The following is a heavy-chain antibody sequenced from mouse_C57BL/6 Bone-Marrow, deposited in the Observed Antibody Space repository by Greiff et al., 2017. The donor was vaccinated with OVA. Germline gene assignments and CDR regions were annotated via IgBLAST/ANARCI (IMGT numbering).Heavy chain of an antibody. CDR1: GYTFTSYG. V-gene: IGHV1-81*01. J-gene: IGHJ3*01. CDR3: ARGDKEGSAWFAY. Sequence: VQLQQSGAELARPGASVKLSCKASGYTFTSYGISWVKQRTGQGLEWIGEIYPRSGNTYYNEKFKGKATLTADKSSSTGYMELRSLTSEDAAVYFCARGDKEGSAWFAYWGQGTLVTVSA. CDR2: IYPRSGNT.